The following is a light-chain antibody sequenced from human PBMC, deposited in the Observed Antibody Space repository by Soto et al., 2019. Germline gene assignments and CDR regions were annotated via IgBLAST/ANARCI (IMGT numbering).Light chain of an antibody. V-gene: IGKV3-11*01. CDR1: QSVSRN. J-gene: IGKJ5*01. Sequence: EMVMTQSPATLSVSPGERATLSCRASQSVSRNLAWYQQKPGQAPRLLIYDASNRATGIPARFSGTGSGTDFTLTINNLEPEDFAVYYCQQRGDWPPITFGQGTRLEIK. CDR2: DAS. CDR3: QQRGDWPPIT.